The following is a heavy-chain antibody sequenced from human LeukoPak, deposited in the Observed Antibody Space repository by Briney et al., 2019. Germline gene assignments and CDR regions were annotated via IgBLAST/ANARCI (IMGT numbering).Heavy chain of an antibody. CDR2: INHSGST. Sequence: SETLSLTCAVYGGSFSGYYWSWIRQPPGKGLEWIGEINHSGSTNYNPSLKSRVTISVDTSKNQFSLNLNSVTAADTAVYYCAKSNGYGLVDIWGQGTMVTVSS. D-gene: IGHD3-10*01. J-gene: IGHJ3*02. V-gene: IGHV4-34*01. CDR1: GGSFSGYY. CDR3: AKSNGYGLVDI.